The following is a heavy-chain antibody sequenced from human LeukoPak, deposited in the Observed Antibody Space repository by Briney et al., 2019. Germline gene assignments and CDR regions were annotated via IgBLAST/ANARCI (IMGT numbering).Heavy chain of an antibody. J-gene: IGHJ2*01. D-gene: IGHD1-26*01. CDR3: ARLRSGQYWYFDL. CDR2: IYYSGST. V-gene: IGHV4-59*08. CDR1: GGSISSYY. Sequence: PSETLSLTCTVSGGSISSYYWSWIRQPPGKGLEWIGYIYYSGSTNYNPSLKSRVTISVDTSKNQFSLKLSSVTAADTAFYYCARLRSGQYWYFDLWGRGTLVTVSS.